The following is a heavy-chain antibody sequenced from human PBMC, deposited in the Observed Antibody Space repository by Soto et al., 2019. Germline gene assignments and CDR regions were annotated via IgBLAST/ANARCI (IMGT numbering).Heavy chain of an antibody. Sequence: SVKVSCKASGGTFSSYAISWVRQAPGQGLEWMGGIIPIFGTANYAQKFQGRVTITADESTSTAYMELSSLRSEDTAVYYCARDASGYLGYYGMDVWGQGTTVTVSS. CDR3: ARDASGYLGYYGMDV. CDR2: IIPIFGTA. D-gene: IGHD3-22*01. CDR1: GGTFSSYA. J-gene: IGHJ6*02. V-gene: IGHV1-69*13.